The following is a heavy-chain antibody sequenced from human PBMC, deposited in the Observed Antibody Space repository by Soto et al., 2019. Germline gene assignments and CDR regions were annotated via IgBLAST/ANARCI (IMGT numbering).Heavy chain of an antibody. CDR2: IWYDGSNK. Sequence: QVQLVESGGGVVQPGRSLRLSCAASGFTFSSYGMHWVRQAPGKGLEWVAVIWYDGSNKYYADSVKGRFTISRDNSKNTLYLQMNSLRAEDTAVYYCARDHLGEEWELPLDYWGQGTLVTVSS. J-gene: IGHJ4*02. CDR3: ARDHLGEEWELPLDY. CDR1: GFTFSSYG. D-gene: IGHD1-26*01. V-gene: IGHV3-33*01.